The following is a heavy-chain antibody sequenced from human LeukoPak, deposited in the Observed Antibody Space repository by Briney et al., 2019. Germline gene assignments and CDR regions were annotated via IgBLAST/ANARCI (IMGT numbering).Heavy chain of an antibody. CDR3: ARDSGVIEGMLDY. V-gene: IGHV4-59*01. J-gene: IGHJ4*02. CDR1: GGSISSYY. CDR2: IYYSGST. D-gene: IGHD3-22*01. Sequence: SETLSLTCTVSGGSISSYYWSWIRQPPGKGLEWIGYIYYSGSTNYNPSLKSRVTISVDTSKNQFSLKLSSVTAADTAVYYCARDSGVIEGMLDYWGQGTLVTVSS.